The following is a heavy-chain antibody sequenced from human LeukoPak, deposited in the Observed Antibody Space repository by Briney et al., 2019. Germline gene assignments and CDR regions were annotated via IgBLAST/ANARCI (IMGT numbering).Heavy chain of an antibody. J-gene: IGHJ4*02. V-gene: IGHV4-39*07. CDR1: GGSISSSNYC. D-gene: IGHD4-17*01. CDR2: DCYSGST. Sequence: PSETLSLTCTVSGGSISSSNYCWGWIRQAPGKGLDWIATDCYSGSTYYNPSLKSRVTISIHTSRDRFSLRLSSVTAADTAVYYCARSVVGYGVLRPDYWGQGTLVTVSS. CDR3: ARSVVGYGVLRPDY.